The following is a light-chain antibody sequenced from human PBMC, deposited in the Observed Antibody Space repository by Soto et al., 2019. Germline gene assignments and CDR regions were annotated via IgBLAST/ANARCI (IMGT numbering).Light chain of an antibody. CDR2: GAS. V-gene: IGKV3-20*01. Sequence: EIVXTQSPGIXXLSPGERATXXXXASQXVXXSYLAWYQQKPGQAPRLLIYGASRRATGIPDRFSGSGSGTDFTLTISRLEPEDFAVYYCQQYGSSPRTFGQGTKLEIK. CDR1: QXVXXSY. CDR3: QQYGSSPRT. J-gene: IGKJ2*01.